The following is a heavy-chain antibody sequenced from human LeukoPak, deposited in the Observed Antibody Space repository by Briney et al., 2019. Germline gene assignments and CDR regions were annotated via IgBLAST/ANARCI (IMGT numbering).Heavy chain of an antibody. J-gene: IGHJ5*02. CDR3: ARGSVQGFGELLGSWFDP. V-gene: IGHV1-46*01. Sequence: APVKVSCKASGYTFTGYYMHWVRQAPGQGLEWMGIINPSGGSTSYAQKFQGRVTMTRDTSTSTVYMELSSLRSEDTAVYYCARGSVQGFGELLGSWFDPWGQGTLVTVSS. D-gene: IGHD3-10*01. CDR1: GYTFTGYY. CDR2: INPSGGST.